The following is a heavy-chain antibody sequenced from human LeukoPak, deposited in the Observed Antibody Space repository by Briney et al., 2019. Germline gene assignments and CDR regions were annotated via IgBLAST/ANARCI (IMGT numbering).Heavy chain of an antibody. CDR1: GGSISSYY. V-gene: IGHV4-59*08. Sequence: SETLSLTCTVSGGSISSYYWSWIRQPPGKGLEWIGYVYYSGRTKYNPSLKSRVTISADTSKNQFSLKLSSVTAADTAVYYCARHEISSSWYPAFVDYWGQGTLVTVSS. CDR3: ARHEISSSWYPAFVDY. J-gene: IGHJ4*02. D-gene: IGHD6-13*01. CDR2: VYYSGRT.